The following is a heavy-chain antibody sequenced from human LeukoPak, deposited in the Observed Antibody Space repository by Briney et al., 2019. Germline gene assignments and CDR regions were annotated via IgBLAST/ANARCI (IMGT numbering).Heavy chain of an antibody. CDR3: ARATLDN. CDR2: IYSGGST. V-gene: IGHV3-53*01. Sequence: GGSLRLSCAVSGFNLNSYAMHWVRQAPGKGLEWVSVIYSGGSTKYADSVKARFTISRDTSRNTVYLQMNNLRAEDTAVYYCARATLDNWGQGTLVTVSS. CDR1: GFNLNSYA. J-gene: IGHJ4*02.